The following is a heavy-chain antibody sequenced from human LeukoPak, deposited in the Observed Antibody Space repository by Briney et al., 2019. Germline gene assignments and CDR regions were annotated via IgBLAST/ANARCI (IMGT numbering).Heavy chain of an antibody. Sequence: SSHTLSLTCTVSGGSISSGGYYWSWIRQHPGKGLEWIGYIYYSGSTYYNPSLKSRVTISVDTSKNQFSLKLSSVTAADTAVYYCASSYYDFWSGYWGFRSVDVWGKGTTVTVSS. CDR2: IYYSGST. J-gene: IGHJ6*04. V-gene: IGHV4-31*03. CDR3: ASSYYDFWSGYWGFRSVDV. D-gene: IGHD3-3*01. CDR1: GGSISSGGYY.